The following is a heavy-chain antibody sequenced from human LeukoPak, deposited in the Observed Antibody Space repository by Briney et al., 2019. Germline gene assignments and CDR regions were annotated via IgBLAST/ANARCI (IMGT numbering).Heavy chain of an antibody. J-gene: IGHJ4*02. CDR3: AKDHGSSDWYYFDY. CDR2: IRYDGSNK. D-gene: IGHD6-13*01. V-gene: IGHV3-30*02. Sequence: GGSLRLSCAASGFTFSTYGMHWVRQAPGKGLEWVAFIRYDGSNKYYADSVKGRFTISRDNSKNTLYLQMNSLRAEDTAVYYCAKDHGSSDWYYFDYWGQGTLVTVSS. CDR1: GFTFSTYG.